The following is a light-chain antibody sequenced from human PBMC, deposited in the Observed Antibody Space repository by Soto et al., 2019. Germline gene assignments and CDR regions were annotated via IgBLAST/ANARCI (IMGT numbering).Light chain of an antibody. V-gene: IGKV2-30*02. Sequence: DVVMTQSPLSLPVTLGPPASISCRSSQSLVHSDGNTYLNWCRQRPGQSPRRLLYKVSKRDTEVPDRFSGSGSDTDSTIKISGVEGEDVAVYYGVEGTRWSPYTFGHANKMYIK. J-gene: IGKJ2*01. CDR3: VEGTRWSPYT. CDR2: KVS. CDR1: QSLVHSDGNTY.